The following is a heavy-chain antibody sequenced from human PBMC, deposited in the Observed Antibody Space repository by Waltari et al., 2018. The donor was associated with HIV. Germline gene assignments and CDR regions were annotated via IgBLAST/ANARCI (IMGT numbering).Heavy chain of an antibody. CDR2: ISGDGDGT. V-gene: IGHV3-23*01. J-gene: IGHJ6*02. Sequence: EMHLLESGGGLRQPGGALRLSCVGSGLNFAHFALGGVGPVRRVPGKGLEWVSGISGDGDGTYYPDSLKGRFTISRDNSKNTLYLQVNSLRADDTAVYYCAKDRLARGVVYYGMDVWGQGTTVTVSS. CDR3: AKDRLARGVVYYGMDV. D-gene: IGHD3-10*01. CDR1: GLNFAHFA.